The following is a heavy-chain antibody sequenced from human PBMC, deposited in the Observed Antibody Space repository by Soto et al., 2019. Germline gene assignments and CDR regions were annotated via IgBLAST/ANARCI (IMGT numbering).Heavy chain of an antibody. D-gene: IGHD4-17*01. CDR1: GGTFSSYT. CDR2: IIPILGIA. Sequence: QVQLVQSGAEVKKPGSSVKVSCKASGGTFSSYTISWGRQAPGQGLEWVGRIIPILGIANYAQKFQGRVTITADKSTSTAYMELSSLRSEDTAVYYCARDSPTTVTTIYYYYGMDVWGQGTTVTVSS. V-gene: IGHV1-69*08. J-gene: IGHJ6*02. CDR3: ARDSPTTVTTIYYYYGMDV.